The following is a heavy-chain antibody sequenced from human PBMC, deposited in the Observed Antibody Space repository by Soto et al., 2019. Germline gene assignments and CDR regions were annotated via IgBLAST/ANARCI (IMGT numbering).Heavy chain of an antibody. V-gene: IGHV4-59*01. J-gene: IGHJ4*02. CDR1: GGSISSYY. Sequence: PSETLSLTCTVSGGSISSYYWSWIRQPPGKGLEWIGYIYYSGSTNYNPSLKSRVTISVDTSKNQFSLKLSSVTAADTAVYYCASLPATSDFDYWGQGTLVTVS. CDR2: IYYSGST. D-gene: IGHD2-2*01. CDR3: ASLPATSDFDY.